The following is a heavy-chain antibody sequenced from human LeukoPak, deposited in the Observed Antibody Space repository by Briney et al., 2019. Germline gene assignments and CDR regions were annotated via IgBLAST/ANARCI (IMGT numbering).Heavy chain of an antibody. CDR1: GGSISSGGYY. V-gene: IGHV4-30-2*01. D-gene: IGHD6-13*01. Sequence: SETLSLTCTVSGGSISSGGYYWSWIRQPPGKGLEWIGYIYHSGSTYYNPSLKSRVTISVDRSKNQFSLKLSSVTAADTAVYYCARGVAAAGLGYYFDYWGQGTLVTVSS. CDR3: ARGVAAAGLGYYFDY. J-gene: IGHJ4*02. CDR2: IYHSGST.